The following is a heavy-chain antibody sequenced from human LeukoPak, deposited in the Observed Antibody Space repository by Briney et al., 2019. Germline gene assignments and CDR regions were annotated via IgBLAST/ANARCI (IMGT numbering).Heavy chain of an antibody. CDR3: ARGGDIVITGTTAHDY. V-gene: IGHV1-8*01. J-gene: IGHJ4*02. D-gene: IGHD1-20*01. CDR2: MNPNNGNT. Sequence: ASVKVSCKASGYTFTSYDINWVRQATGQGREWMGWMNPNNGNTGYAQKFQGRVTMTRNTSISTAYMELSSLRSEDTAVYYCARGGDIVITGTTAHDYWGQGTLVTVSS. CDR1: GYTFTSYD.